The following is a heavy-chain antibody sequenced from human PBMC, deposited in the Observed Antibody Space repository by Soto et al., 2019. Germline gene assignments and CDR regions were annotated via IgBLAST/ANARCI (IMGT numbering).Heavy chain of an antibody. Sequence: ESLKISCKGSGYRFTSYWIGWVCQMPGKGLEWMGTIYPGDSDTRYSPSFQGQVTISADKSTTTAYLQWSGLKASDTAMYYCARRYNAYYFDYWGQGISVTVSS. V-gene: IGHV5-51*01. CDR2: IYPGDSDT. J-gene: IGHJ4*02. D-gene: IGHD1-1*01. CDR1: GYRFTSYW. CDR3: ARRYNAYYFDY.